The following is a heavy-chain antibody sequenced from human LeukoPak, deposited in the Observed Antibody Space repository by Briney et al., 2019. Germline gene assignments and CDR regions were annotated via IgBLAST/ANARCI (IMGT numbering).Heavy chain of an antibody. V-gene: IGHV3-30-3*01. D-gene: IGHD2/OR15-2a*01. J-gene: IGHJ4*02. CDR2: ISYDGSNK. CDR1: GFTFSSYA. CDR3: AREREYAYFDY. Sequence: GGSLRLSCAASGFTFSSYAMHWVREAPGKGLEWVAVISYDGSNKYYADSVKGRSTISRDNSKNTLYLQMNSLRAEDTAVYYCAREREYAYFDYWGQGTLVTVSS.